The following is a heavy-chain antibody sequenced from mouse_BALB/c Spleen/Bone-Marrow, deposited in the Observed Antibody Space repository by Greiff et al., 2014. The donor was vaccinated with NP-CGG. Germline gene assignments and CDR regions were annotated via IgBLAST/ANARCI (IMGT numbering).Heavy chain of an antibody. Sequence: EVQLQQSEAELVKPGASVKLSCTASGFNIKDTYMHWVKQRPEQSLEWIGRIDPANGNTKYDPKFQGKATITADTSSNTAYLQLSSLTSEDTAVYYCARYYYGSSYFDYWGQGTTLTVSS. CDR3: ARYYYGSSYFDY. CDR2: IDPANGNT. J-gene: IGHJ2*01. D-gene: IGHD1-1*01. CDR1: GFNIKDTY. V-gene: IGHV14-3*02.